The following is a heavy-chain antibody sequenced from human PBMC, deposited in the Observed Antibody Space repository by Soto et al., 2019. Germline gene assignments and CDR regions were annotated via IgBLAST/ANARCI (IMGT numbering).Heavy chain of an antibody. CDR2: IYHSGST. V-gene: IGHV4-4*02. CDR3: ARIAAAGLAAEYFQH. J-gene: IGHJ1*01. Sequence: LSLTCAVSGGSISSSNWWSWVRQPPGKGLEWIGEIYHSGSTNYNPSLKSRVTISVDKSKNQFSLKLSSVTAADTAVYYCARIAAAGLAAEYFQHWGQGTLVTVSS. D-gene: IGHD6-13*01. CDR1: GGSISSSNW.